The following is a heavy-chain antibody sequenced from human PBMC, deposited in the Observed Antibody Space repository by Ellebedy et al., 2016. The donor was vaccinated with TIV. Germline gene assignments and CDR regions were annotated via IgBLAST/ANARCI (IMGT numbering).Heavy chain of an antibody. Sequence: PGGSLRLSCVASGFTFGDYTMHWVRQGPGKGLEWVSLITWNGGSTDYADSVKGRFTISRDSSKNTLYLQMNSLRAEDTALYYCAKDSGWEHEYWGQGTLVTISS. CDR2: ITWNGGST. CDR3: AKDSGWEHEY. CDR1: GFTFGDYT. V-gene: IGHV3-43*01. D-gene: IGHD4-23*01. J-gene: IGHJ4*02.